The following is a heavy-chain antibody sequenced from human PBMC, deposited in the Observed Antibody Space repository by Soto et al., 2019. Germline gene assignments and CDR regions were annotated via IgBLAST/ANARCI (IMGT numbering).Heavy chain of an antibody. V-gene: IGHV1-69*01. CDR3: ASPVSGANHDIFAAKCPGLDY. CDR1: GGTFSSYA. Sequence: QVQLVQSGAEVKKPGSSVKVSCKASGGTFSSYAISWVRQAPGQGLEWMGGIIPIFGTANYAQKFQGRVTITADESTSTAYLEVSSLRFEDTAVYYCASPVSGANHDIFAAKCPGLDYWGQGTLVTVSS. CDR2: IIPIFGTA. J-gene: IGHJ4*02. D-gene: IGHD3-9*01.